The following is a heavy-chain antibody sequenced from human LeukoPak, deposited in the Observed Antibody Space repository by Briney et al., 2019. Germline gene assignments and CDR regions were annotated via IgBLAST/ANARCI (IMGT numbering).Heavy chain of an antibody. CDR2: ISYDGSNK. CDR3: AKDKFRDYGDYSGWFDP. D-gene: IGHD4-17*01. J-gene: IGHJ5*02. CDR1: GFTFSSYA. Sequence: PGGSLRLSCAASGFTFSSYAMHWFRQAPGKGLEWVAAISYDGSNKYYADSVKGRFTFSRDNSKNTLYLQMDSLRADDMALYYCAKDKFRDYGDYSGWFDPWGQGTLVTVSS. V-gene: IGHV3-30*04.